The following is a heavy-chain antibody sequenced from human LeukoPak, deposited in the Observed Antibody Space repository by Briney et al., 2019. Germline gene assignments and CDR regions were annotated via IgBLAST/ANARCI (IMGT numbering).Heavy chain of an antibody. CDR3: ARTYTAVHYFDY. CDR1: GYTFTGYY. J-gene: IGHJ4*02. D-gene: IGHD2-21*02. Sequence: ASVKVSCKASGYTFTGYYVHWVRQAPGQGLEWMGWINPNSGGTNYAQKFQGRVTMTRDTSISTAYMELSRLTSDDTALYYCARTYTAVHYFDYWGQGTLVTVSS. V-gene: IGHV1-2*02. CDR2: INPNSGGT.